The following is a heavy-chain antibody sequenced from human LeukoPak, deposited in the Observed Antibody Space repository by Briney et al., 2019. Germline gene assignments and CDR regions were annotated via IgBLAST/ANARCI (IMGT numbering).Heavy chain of an antibody. CDR1: GYTFTGYY. CDR2: INPNSGGT. D-gene: IGHD6-13*01. V-gene: IGHV1-2*04. J-gene: IGHJ1*01. Sequence: GASAKVSCKASGYTFTGYYMHWVRQAPGQGLEWMGWINPNSGGTNYAQKFQGWVTMTRDTSISTAYMELSRLRSDDTAVYYCARARGNSSSWYLIKFQHWGQGTLVTVSS. CDR3: ARARGNSSSWYLIKFQH.